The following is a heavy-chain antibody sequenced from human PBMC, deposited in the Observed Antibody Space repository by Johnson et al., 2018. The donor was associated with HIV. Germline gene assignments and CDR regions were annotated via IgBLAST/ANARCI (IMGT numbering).Heavy chain of an antibody. CDR1: GFTFDDHA. CDR2: IIWNSGSI. Sequence: VQLVESGGGVVQPGRSLRLSCAASGFTFDDHAMHWVRQAPGKGLEWVSGIIWNSGSIAYADSVKGRFTISRDNSKNTLYLQMNSLRAEDTALYYCARAVGISWVVNDAFDIWGQGTMVTVSS. V-gene: IGHV3-9*01. J-gene: IGHJ3*02. D-gene: IGHD2-15*01. CDR3: ARAVGISWVVNDAFDI.